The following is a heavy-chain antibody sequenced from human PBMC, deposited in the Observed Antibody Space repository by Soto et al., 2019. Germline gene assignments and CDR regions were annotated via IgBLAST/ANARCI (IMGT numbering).Heavy chain of an antibody. D-gene: IGHD6-19*01. CDR3: ARLAVGGKTYDAFDI. V-gene: IGHV5-51*01. CDR1: GYSFTSYW. CDR2: IYPGDSDT. Sequence: PGESLKISCQGSGYSFTSYWIGWVRQMPGKGLEWMGIIYPGDSDTRYSPSFQGQVTISADKSISTAYLQWSSLKAPDTAMYYCARLAVGGKTYDAFDIWGQGTVVTVSS. J-gene: IGHJ3*02.